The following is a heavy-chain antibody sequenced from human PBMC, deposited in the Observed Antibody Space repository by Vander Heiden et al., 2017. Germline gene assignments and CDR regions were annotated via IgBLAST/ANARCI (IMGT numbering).Heavy chain of an antibody. D-gene: IGHD3-10*01. J-gene: IGHJ4*02. CDR3: ARAGGYGYTVGYYFDY. CDR2: IYFDGNNK. V-gene: IGHV3-33*01. Sequence: QVQLVESGGGVVQPGRSMRLSCVASGFTFSNYGMHWVRQAPGKGLEWVAVIYFDGNNKYYADSGKGRFTISRDNSKNTLYLHMNSLRAEDTAVYYCARAGGYGYTVGYYFDYWGQGNLVTVSS. CDR1: GFTFSNYG.